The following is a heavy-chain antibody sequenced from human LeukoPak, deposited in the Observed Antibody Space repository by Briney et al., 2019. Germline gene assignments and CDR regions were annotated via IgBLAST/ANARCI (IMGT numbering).Heavy chain of an antibody. CDR3: ARDQTKIGAGDNWFDP. Sequence: SETLSLTCTVSGVSIKTYYWSWIRQPAGKGLEWIGRVYKNGNTDYNPSLKSRVTMSVDTSKNQFSLGLSSVTAADTAVYYCARDQTKIGAGDNWFDPWGQGTLVIVSS. CDR1: GVSIKTYY. D-gene: IGHD1-14*01. CDR2: VYKNGNT. V-gene: IGHV4-4*07. J-gene: IGHJ5*02.